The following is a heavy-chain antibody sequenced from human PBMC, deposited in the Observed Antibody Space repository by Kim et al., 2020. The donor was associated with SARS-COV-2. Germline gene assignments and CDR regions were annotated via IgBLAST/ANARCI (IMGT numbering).Heavy chain of an antibody. V-gene: IGHV4-61*02. D-gene: IGHD3-3*01. CDR1: GGSISSGSYY. CDR2: IYTSGST. CDR3: ARGAYYDFWSGPGPGAGGGVDYFDY. Sequence: SETLSLTCTVSGGSISSGSYYWSWIRQPAGKGLEWIGRIYTSGSTNYNPSLKSRVTISVDTSKNQFSLKLSSVTAADTAVYYCARGAYYDFWSGPGPGAGGGVDYFDYWGQGTLVTVSS. J-gene: IGHJ4*02.